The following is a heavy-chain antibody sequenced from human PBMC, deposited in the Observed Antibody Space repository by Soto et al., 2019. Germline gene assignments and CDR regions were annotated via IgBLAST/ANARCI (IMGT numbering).Heavy chain of an antibody. V-gene: IGHV4-31*03. D-gene: IGHD2-15*01. J-gene: IGHJ4*02. Sequence: SETLSLTCSVSGGSITSGGYYWNWIRQHPGKGLEWIGYIYNSGSTYYNPALKSRVTISGDTSKNQFSLKLTSVTAADTAVYYCARSSECSGGSCSSSYWGQGTLVTVSS. CDR1: GGSITSGGYY. CDR3: ARSSECSGGSCSSSY. CDR2: IYNSGST.